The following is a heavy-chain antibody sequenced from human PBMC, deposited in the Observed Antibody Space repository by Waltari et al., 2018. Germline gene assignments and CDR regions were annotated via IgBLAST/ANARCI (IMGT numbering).Heavy chain of an antibody. J-gene: IGHJ4*02. CDR1: GGSISSGSYY. CDR2: IYTSGST. Sequence: QVQLQESGPGLVKPSQTLSLTCTVSGGSISSGSYYWSWIRQPAGKGLEWIGRIYTSGSTNYHPSLKSRVTISVDTSKNQFSLKLSSVTAADTAVYYCASDFYWGQGTLVTVSS. CDR3: ASDFY. D-gene: IGHD3-3*01. V-gene: IGHV4-61*02.